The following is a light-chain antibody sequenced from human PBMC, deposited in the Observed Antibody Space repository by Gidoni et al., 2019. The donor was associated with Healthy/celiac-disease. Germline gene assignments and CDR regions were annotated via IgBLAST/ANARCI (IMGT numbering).Light chain of an antibody. CDR2: EDS. CDR3: YSTDSSGNHRGV. Sequence: SYELTQPPSVSVSPGQTARITCSGDALPKKYAYWYQQKSGQAPVLVISEDSKRPSGIPERFSGSSSGTMATLTIRGAQVEDEADYYCYSTDSSGNHRGVFGTGTKVTVL. J-gene: IGLJ1*01. V-gene: IGLV3-10*01. CDR1: ALPKKY.